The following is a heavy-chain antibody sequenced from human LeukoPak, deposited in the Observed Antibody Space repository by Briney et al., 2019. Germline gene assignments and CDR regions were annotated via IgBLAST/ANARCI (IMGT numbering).Heavy chain of an antibody. CDR1: GGSISSGNFY. Sequence: SETLSLTCTVSGGSISSGNFYWSWIRQPPGKGLEWIGYIFHLGSTYYNLSLKSRVTMSVDTSKNQFSLKLRSVTAADTAVYYCARKYPDHWFDPWGQGTLVTVSS. D-gene: IGHD6-6*01. J-gene: IGHJ5*02. CDR3: ARKYPDHWFDP. V-gene: IGHV4-30-4*01. CDR2: IFHLGST.